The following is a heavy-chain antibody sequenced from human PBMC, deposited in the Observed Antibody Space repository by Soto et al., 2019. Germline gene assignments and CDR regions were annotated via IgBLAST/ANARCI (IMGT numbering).Heavy chain of an antibody. Sequence: QVQLVQSGAEVKKPGASVKISCQTSGYTFTTYYVHWVRQAPGHGLEWMGILNPGLCSTTYAQKFQARVTMTSDTSISTVIMELSSLRSDVTAVYYCSRGYATPGPNCGLDVWGQGTTGTVSS. CDR3: SRGYATPGPNCGLDV. CDR1: GYTFTTYY. D-gene: IGHD2-2*01. J-gene: IGHJ6*02. V-gene: IGHV1-46*01. CDR2: LNPGLCST.